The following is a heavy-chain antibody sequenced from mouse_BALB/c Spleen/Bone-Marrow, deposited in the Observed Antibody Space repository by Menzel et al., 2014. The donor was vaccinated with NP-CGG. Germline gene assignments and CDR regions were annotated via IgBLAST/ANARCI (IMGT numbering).Heavy chain of an antibody. D-gene: IGHD2-2*01. J-gene: IGHJ2*01. CDR2: IRNKANGYTT. Sequence: EVKLMESGGGLVQPGGSLRLSCATSGFTFTDYYMSWVRQPPGKALEWLGFIRNKANGYTTEYSASVKGRFTISRDNSQSILYLQMNTLGAEDSATYYCARYGYDYFDYWGQGNTLTVSS. CDR1: GFTFTDYY. CDR3: ARYGYDYFDY. V-gene: IGHV7-3*02.